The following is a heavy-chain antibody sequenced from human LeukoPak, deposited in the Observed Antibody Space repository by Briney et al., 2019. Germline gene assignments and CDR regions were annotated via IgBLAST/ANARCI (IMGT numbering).Heavy chain of an antibody. CDR2: IIPIFGTA. CDR3: ARDLVEGSTSFLYFDY. V-gene: IGHV1-69*13. CDR1: GSTFSSYA. Sequence: ASVKVSCKASGSTFSSYAISWVRQAPGQGLEWMGGIIPIFGTANYAQKFQGRVTITADESTSTAYMELSSLRSEDTAVYYCARDLVEGSTSFLYFDYWGQGTLVTVSS. D-gene: IGHD2-2*01. J-gene: IGHJ4*02.